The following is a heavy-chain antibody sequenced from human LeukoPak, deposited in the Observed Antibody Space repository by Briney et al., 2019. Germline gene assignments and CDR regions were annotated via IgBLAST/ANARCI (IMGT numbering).Heavy chain of an antibody. CDR2: ISGSGGST. D-gene: IGHD2-8*01. CDR1: GFTFSSYA. Sequence: GGSLRLSCAASGFTFSSYAMSWVRQAPGKGLEWVSAISGSGGSTYYADSVKGRFIISRDNAKNTLYLQMNSLRAEDTAVYFCGRGGNGIDIWGQGTTVIVSS. CDR3: GRGGNGIDI. V-gene: IGHV3-23*01. J-gene: IGHJ3*02.